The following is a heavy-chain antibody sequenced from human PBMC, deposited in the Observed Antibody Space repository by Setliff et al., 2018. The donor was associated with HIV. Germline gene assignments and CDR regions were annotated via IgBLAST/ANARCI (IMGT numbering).Heavy chain of an antibody. CDR2: IYTSGNT. CDR3: ARGRYSSGWYKDAFDI. J-gene: IGHJ3*02. V-gene: IGHV4-61*09. D-gene: IGHD6-19*01. Sequence: SETLSLTCTVSGGSISSGSYYWSWIRQPAGKGLEWIGHIYTSGNTNYNPSLKSRVTISADTSKKQFSLKLNSVTAADTAVYYCARGRYSSGWYKDAFDIWGQGTMVTVSS. CDR1: GGSISSGSYY.